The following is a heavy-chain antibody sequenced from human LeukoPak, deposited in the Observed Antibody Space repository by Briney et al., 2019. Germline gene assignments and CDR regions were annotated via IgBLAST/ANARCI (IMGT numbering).Heavy chain of an antibody. J-gene: IGHJ4*02. CDR2: INPNSGGT. Sequence: GASVKVSCKASGYTFTSYYMHRVRQAPGQGLEWMGWINPNSGGTNYAQKFQGRVTMTRDTSISTAYMELSRLRSDDTAVYYCARDGAAAGTCHVYWGQGTLVTVSS. CDR1: GYTFTSYY. CDR3: ARDGAAAGTCHVY. D-gene: IGHD6-13*01. V-gene: IGHV1-2*02.